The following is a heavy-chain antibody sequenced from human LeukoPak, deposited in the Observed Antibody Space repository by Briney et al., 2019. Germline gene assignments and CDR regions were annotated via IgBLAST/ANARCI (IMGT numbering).Heavy chain of an antibody. CDR2: IYYSGST. D-gene: IGHD5-12*01. J-gene: IGHJ6*02. V-gene: IGHV4-59*01. CDR1: GGSISSYY. CDR3: ARDLGGYDWDYYYYGMDV. Sequence: SETLSLTCTVSGGSISSYYWSWIRQPPGKGLEWIGYIYYSGSTNYNPSLKSRVTISVDTSKNQFSLKLSSVTAADTAVYYCARDLGGYDWDYYYYGMDVWGQGTTVTVSS.